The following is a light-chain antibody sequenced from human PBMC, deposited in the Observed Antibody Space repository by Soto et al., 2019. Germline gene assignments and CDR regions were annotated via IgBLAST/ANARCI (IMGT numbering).Light chain of an antibody. Sequence: DIVMTQTPLASPVTLVQPASISCRSSQRLVYSDGNTYLSWLQQRPGQPPRLLIYKISNRFSGVPDRCICSGAGTSFTLKISRVAAEDVGVEYGMQAAQFPWTFGQGTTVEIK. J-gene: IGKJ1*01. CDR1: QRLVYSDGNTY. CDR2: KIS. CDR3: MQAAQFPWT. V-gene: IGKV2-24*01.